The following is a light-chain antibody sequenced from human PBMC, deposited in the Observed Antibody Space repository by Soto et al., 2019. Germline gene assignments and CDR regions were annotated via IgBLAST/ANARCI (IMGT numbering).Light chain of an antibody. V-gene: IGKV1-12*01. CDR3: QQTNSFPRT. CDR2: AAS. Sequence: DIQMTQSPSSLSASVGNRVTITCQASQDITNCLNWYHQKPGKAPKVLIYAASSLQSGVPSRFSGSGSGTDFTLTISSLQPEDFATYYCQQTNSFPRTFGQGTKVEI. CDR1: QDITNC. J-gene: IGKJ1*01.